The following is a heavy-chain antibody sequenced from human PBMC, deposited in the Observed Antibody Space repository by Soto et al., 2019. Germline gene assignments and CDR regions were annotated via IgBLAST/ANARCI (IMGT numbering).Heavy chain of an antibody. V-gene: IGHV3-23*01. D-gene: IGHD2-8*02. J-gene: IGHJ4*02. CDR1: GFTFVKHA. CDR3: ARADVMLVAIITTRIDN. Sequence: EVQLLESGGGLAQPGGSVRLSCAASGFTFVKHAMTWVRQAPGKGLEWVSTINGGNGGTYYADSVKGRFTISRDNSHNTLYPQMGSLRSEDTAIYYCARADVMLVAIITTRIDNWGQGTLVTVPS. CDR2: INGGNGGT.